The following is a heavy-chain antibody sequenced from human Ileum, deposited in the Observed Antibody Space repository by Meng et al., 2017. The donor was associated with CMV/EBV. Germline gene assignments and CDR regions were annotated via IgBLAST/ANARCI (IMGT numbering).Heavy chain of an antibody. CDR1: GYIFTNYG. Sequence: ASVKVSCKTSGYIFTNYGINWVRQAPGQGLEWMGWISAYNGNTNYVQKVQDRVSMTTDTSTSTGYMELRSLRSDDTAMYYCATDLGHSYGFGEAWGQGTVVTVSS. CDR2: ISAYNGNT. D-gene: IGHD5-18*01. V-gene: IGHV1-18*01. CDR3: ATDLGHSYGFGEA. J-gene: IGHJ5*02.